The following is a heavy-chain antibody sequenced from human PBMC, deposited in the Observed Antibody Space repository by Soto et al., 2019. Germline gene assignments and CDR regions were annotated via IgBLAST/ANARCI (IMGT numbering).Heavy chain of an antibody. D-gene: IGHD3-22*01. CDR2: IYYSGST. CDR1: GGSISSSSYY. CDR3: ARLGAVDYYDSSGYYYALYYFDY. J-gene: IGHJ4*02. V-gene: IGHV4-39*01. Sequence: SETLSLTCTVSGGSISSSSYYWGWIRQPPGKGLEWIGSIYYSGSTYYNPSLKSRVTISVDTSKNQFSLKLSSVTAADTAVYYCARLGAVDYYDSSGYYYALYYFDYWGQGTLVTVSS.